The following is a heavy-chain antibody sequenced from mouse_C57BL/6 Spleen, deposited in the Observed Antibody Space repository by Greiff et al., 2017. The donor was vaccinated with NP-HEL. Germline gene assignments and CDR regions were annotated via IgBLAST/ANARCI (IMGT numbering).Heavy chain of an antibody. CDR1: GYTFTSYW. J-gene: IGHJ2*01. CDR3: ARRGVVATGDY. D-gene: IGHD1-1*01. Sequence: QVQLKQPGAELVRPGTSVKLSCKASGYTFTSYWMHWVKQRPGQGLEWIGVIDPSDSYTNYNQKFKGKATLTVDTSSSTAYMQLSSLTSEDSAVYYCARRGVVATGDYWGQGTTLTVSS. V-gene: IGHV1-59*01. CDR2: IDPSDSYT.